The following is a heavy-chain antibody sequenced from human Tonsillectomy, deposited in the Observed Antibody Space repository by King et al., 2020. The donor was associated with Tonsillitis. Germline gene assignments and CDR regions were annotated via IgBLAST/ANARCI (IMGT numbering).Heavy chain of an antibody. J-gene: IGHJ6*03. CDR3: ARDAGYCSGGSCYGYSYYYMDV. V-gene: IGHV1-69*09. Sequence: VQLVESGAEVKKPRSSVKVSCKTSGGTFSNYAFTWARQAPGQGLEWMGRIIPTLGITNYAQQFQGRVSMTADKSTSTAYMELSSLRSEDTAVYYCARDAGYCSGGSCYGYSYYYMDVWGKGTTVTVSS. CDR2: IIPTLGIT. CDR1: GGTFSNYA. D-gene: IGHD2-15*01.